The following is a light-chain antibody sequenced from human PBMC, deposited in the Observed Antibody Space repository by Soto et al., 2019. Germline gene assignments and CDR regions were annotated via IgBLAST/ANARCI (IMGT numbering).Light chain of an antibody. J-gene: IGKJ1*01. CDR1: KRLVYSYGNTY. CDR2: KVS. V-gene: IGKV2-24*01. Sequence: DIVLPHTPLSSPVTLGQPASIPCSSSKRLVYSYGNTYLSWLQQSPGQPPRLLIYKVSNRFSGVPDRFSGSGAGTDFTLKISRVEAEDVGVYYCMQFSHFPRTFGQGTKVEIK. CDR3: MQFSHFPRT.